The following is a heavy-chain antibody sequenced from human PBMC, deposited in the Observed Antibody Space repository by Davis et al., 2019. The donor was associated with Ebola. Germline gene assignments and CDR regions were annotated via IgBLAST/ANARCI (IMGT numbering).Heavy chain of an antibody. Sequence: GESLKISCAASGFTFSSYAMSWVRQAPGKGLEWVSGISGSGGSTYYADSVKGRFTIPRDNSKNTLYLQMNSLRAEDTAVYYCAKDPRRYPTVAIDYWGQGTLVTVSS. D-gene: IGHD4-23*01. V-gene: IGHV3-23*01. J-gene: IGHJ4*02. CDR1: GFTFSSYA. CDR2: ISGSGGST. CDR3: AKDPRRYPTVAIDY.